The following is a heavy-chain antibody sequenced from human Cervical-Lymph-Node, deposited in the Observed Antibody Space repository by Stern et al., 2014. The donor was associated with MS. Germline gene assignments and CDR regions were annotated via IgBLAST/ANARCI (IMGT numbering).Heavy chain of an antibody. V-gene: IGHV4-30-4*08. J-gene: IGHJ5*02. D-gene: IGHD4/OR15-4a*01. CDR1: GGSIISRYFY. CDR2: LYSSGST. Sequence: QVQLVESGPGLVKPSQTLSLTCTVSGGSIISRYFYWSWIRQLPGQGLEWIGYLYSSGSTYYKPSLNHRVTISVDTANNQFPLKLSPVAAADTAVYYCARRGGGSDNYFDPWGQGTLVTVSS. CDR3: ARRGGGSDNYFDP.